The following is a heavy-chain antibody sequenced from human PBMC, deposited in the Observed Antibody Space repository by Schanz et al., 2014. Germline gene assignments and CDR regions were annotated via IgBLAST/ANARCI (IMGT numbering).Heavy chain of an antibody. CDR1: GYTFISYG. J-gene: IGHJ3*02. V-gene: IGHV1-18*01. Sequence: QVQLVQSGAEVRKPGASVKVSCKASGYTFISYGISWVRQAPGQGLEWLGWISGSNGNTNYTQKFQGRVTMTIDPYTSTAYMELSSLRSDDTAVYYCARGGGPEDVFDIWGQGTMVTVSS. D-gene: IGHD5-12*01. CDR2: ISGSNGNT. CDR3: ARGGGPEDVFDI.